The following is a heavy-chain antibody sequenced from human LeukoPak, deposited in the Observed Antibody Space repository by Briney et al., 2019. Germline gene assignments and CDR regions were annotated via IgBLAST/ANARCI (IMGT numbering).Heavy chain of an antibody. D-gene: IGHD2-2*01. J-gene: IGHJ4*02. Sequence: PGGSLRLSCAASGFTFSSYSMNWVRQAPGKGLEWISYISSSSDTRYYADSVQGRFTISRDNAKNSLYLQMNSLRDDDTAVYYCARDREYQPQPFDYWGQGTLVTVSS. CDR1: GFTFSSYS. V-gene: IGHV3-48*02. CDR2: ISSSSDTR. CDR3: ARDREYQPQPFDY.